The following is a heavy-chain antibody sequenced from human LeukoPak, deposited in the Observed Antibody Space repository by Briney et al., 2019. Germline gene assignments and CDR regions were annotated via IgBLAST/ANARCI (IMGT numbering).Heavy chain of an antibody. Sequence: PSETLSLTCTVSGGSLSSSSYYWGWIRQPPGTGLEWIGSIYYSGSTYYNPSLKSRVTISVDTTKNQFSLKLSSVTAADTAVYYCARQIIAAAGKYFQHWGQGTLVTVSS. CDR1: GGSLSSSSYY. J-gene: IGHJ1*01. CDR3: ARQIIAAAGKYFQH. V-gene: IGHV4-39*01. D-gene: IGHD6-13*01. CDR2: IYYSGST.